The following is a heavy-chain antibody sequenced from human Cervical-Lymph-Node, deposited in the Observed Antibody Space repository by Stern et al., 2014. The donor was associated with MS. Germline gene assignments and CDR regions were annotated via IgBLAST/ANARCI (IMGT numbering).Heavy chain of an antibody. CDR2: ISYSGST. V-gene: IGHV4-61*01. CDR1: GGSDSIGSYY. D-gene: IGHD2-15*01. CDR3: ARGIVSTRPYFET. Sequence: QVQLQESGPGLVKPSETLSLTCTVSGGSDSIGSYYYSWIRQPPGKGLEWTGYISYSGSTYYSPSLRSRVTISLDKSRNQFSLELSSVTAADTAMYYCARGIVSTRPYFETWGPGILVTVSS. J-gene: IGHJ4*02.